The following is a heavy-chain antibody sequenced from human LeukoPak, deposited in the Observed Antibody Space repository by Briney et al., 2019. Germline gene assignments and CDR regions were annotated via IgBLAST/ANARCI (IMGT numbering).Heavy chain of an antibody. CDR3: ARARQLGLFDY. J-gene: IGHJ4*02. V-gene: IGHV1-69*13. CDR2: IIPIFGTA. D-gene: IGHD1-1*01. Sequence: VKVSCKXSGXTXTSYGISWVRQAPGQGLEWMGGIIPIFGTANYAQKFQGRVTITADGSTSTAYMELSSLRSEDTAVYYCARARQLGLFDYWGQGTLVTVSS. CDR1: GXTXTSYG.